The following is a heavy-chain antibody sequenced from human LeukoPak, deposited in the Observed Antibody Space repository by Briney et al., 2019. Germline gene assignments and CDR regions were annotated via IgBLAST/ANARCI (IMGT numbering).Heavy chain of an antibody. V-gene: IGHV4-34*01. J-gene: IGHJ4*02. CDR1: GGSFSGYY. CDR3: ARALRGYSLFREEFYFDY. CDR2: INHSGST. Sequence: NPSETLSLTCAVYGGSFSGYYWSWIRQPPGKGLEWIGEINHSGSTNYNPSLKSRVTISVDTSKNQFSLKLSSVTAADTAVYYCARALRGYSLFREEFYFDYWGQGTLVTVSS. D-gene: IGHD2-21*01.